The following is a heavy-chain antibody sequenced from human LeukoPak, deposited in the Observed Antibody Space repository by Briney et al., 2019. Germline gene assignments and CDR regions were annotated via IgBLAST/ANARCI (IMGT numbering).Heavy chain of an antibody. Sequence: PGGSLRLSCAASGFTFSSYAMSWVRQAPGKGLEWISYISSSGSTIYYADSVKGRFTISRDNAKNSLYLQMNSLRAEDTAVYYYARERSGYYHPFDYWGQGTLVTVSS. CDR1: GFTFSSYA. CDR2: ISSSGSTI. CDR3: ARERSGYYHPFDY. D-gene: IGHD3-22*01. V-gene: IGHV3-48*01. J-gene: IGHJ4*02.